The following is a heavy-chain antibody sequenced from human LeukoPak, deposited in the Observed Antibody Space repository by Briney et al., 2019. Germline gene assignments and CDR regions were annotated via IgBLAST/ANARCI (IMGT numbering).Heavy chain of an antibody. V-gene: IGHV4-4*07. CDR3: ASLRVPGDFDY. CDR1: GDSFSNYY. CDR2: IYTSETT. D-gene: IGHD3-16*01. Sequence: SETLSLTCTVSGDSFSNYYWSWSRQPAGKGLEWIGHIYTSETTNYNPSLKSRVTMSVDTSKNQFSLKLTSVTAADTAVYYCASLRVPGDFDYWGQGTLVTVSS. J-gene: IGHJ4*02.